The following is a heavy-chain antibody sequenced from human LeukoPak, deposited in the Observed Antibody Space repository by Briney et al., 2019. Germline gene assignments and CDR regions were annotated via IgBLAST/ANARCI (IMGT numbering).Heavy chain of an antibody. V-gene: IGHV4-34*01. CDR2: INHSGST. CDR3: ARETRAFSYYYDSSGYYFDY. D-gene: IGHD3-22*01. Sequence: SETLSLTCAVYGGSFSGYYWSWIRQPPGKGLEWIGEINHSGSTNYNPSLKSRVTISVDTSKNQFSLKLSSVTAADTAVYYCARETRAFSYYYDSSGYYFDYWGQGTLVTVSS. J-gene: IGHJ4*02. CDR1: GGSFSGYY.